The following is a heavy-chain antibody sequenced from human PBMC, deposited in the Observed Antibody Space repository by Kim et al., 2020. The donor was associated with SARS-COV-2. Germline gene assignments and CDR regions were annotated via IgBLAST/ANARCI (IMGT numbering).Heavy chain of an antibody. D-gene: IGHD6-13*01. CDR3: ARRSGNYYYGMDV. J-gene: IGHJ6*02. Sequence: YAESVKGRFTNSRENAKNSLYLQMNSLRAEDTAVYYCARRSGNYYYGMDVWGQGTTVTVSS. V-gene: IGHV3-21*01.